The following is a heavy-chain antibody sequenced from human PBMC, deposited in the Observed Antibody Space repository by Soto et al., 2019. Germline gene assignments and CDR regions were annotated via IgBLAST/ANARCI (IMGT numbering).Heavy chain of an antibody. Sequence: ESGPTLVNPTQTLTLTCTFSGFSLGTTGVSVAWIRQTPGKALEWLALIYWDDDKRYSPSLKSRLAITKDTSKNQVVLTMTDMDTVDTATYYCARSRDGYTYNTLDFWGQGTLVTVSS. D-gene: IGHD5-12*01. CDR2: IYWDDDK. CDR1: GFSLGTTGVS. CDR3: ARSRDGYTYNTLDF. V-gene: IGHV2-5*02. J-gene: IGHJ4*02.